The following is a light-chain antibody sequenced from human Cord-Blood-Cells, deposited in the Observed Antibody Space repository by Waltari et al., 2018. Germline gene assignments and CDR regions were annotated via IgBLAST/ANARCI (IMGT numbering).Light chain of an antibody. V-gene: IGLV2-14*01. CDR1: SSHGGGYNY. J-gene: IGLJ3*02. CDR3: SSYTSSSTLV. CDR2: DVS. Sequence: SALTQPPSVSGSPGQCITISCTGTSSHGGGYNYVSWYQQHPGKAPKLMIYDVSIRPSGVSNRFSGSKSGNTASLTISVLQAEDEADYYCSSYTSSSTLVFGGGTKLTVL.